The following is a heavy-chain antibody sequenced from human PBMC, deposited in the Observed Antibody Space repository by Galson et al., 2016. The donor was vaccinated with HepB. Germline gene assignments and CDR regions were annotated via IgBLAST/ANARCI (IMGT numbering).Heavy chain of an antibody. V-gene: IGHV3-23*01. CDR2: ISGSGHST. Sequence: SLRLSCAASGFTFSNYAMIWVRQAPGKGLEWVSGISGSGHSTYYADSVKGRFTISRDNSKSTLYLQMNSLRADDTAVYYCAKKTVTVTTYDAFNVWGQGTMVTVSS. CDR3: AKKTVTVTTYDAFNV. CDR1: GFTFSNYA. D-gene: IGHD4-17*01. J-gene: IGHJ3*01.